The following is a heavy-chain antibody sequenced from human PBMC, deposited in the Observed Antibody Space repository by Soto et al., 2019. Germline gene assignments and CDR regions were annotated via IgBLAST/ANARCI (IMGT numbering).Heavy chain of an antibody. J-gene: IGHJ5*02. CDR2: INHSGST. D-gene: IGHD3-9*01. V-gene: IGHV4-34*01. CDR1: GGSFSGYY. Sequence: AETLSLTCAVYGGSFSGYYWSWIRQPPGKGLEWIGEINHSGSTNYNPSLKSRVTISVDTSKNQFSLKLSSVPAADTAVYYCARAAVLRYFDWSRRARNWFDPWGQGTLVTVSS. CDR3: ARAAVLRYFDWSRRARNWFDP.